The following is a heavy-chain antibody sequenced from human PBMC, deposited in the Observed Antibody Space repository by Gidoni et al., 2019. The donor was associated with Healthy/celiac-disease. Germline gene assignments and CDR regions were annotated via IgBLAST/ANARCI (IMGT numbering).Heavy chain of an antibody. D-gene: IGHD3-10*01. J-gene: IGHJ5*02. CDR1: GGSISSSSYY. CDR3: ARLYYYGSGSYYPNWFDP. Sequence: QLQLQESGPGLVKPSETLSLTCTVSGGSISSSSYYWGWIRQPPGKGLEWIGRIYYSGSTYYTPSLKSRVTISVDTSKNQFSLKLSSVTAADTAVYYCARLYYYGSGSYYPNWFDPWGQGTLVTVSS. CDR2: IYYSGST. V-gene: IGHV4-39*01.